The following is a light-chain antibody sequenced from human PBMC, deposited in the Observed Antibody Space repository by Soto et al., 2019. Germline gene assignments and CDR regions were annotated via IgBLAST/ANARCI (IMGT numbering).Light chain of an antibody. CDR2: DAF. Sequence: EVVMTQSPATLSVSPGERATLSCRASQSVGSKLAWYQQKPGQAPRLLIFDAFTRATGIPARFSGSGSGTEITLFISSLQSEDFAVYYCQQYNNWPPLTFGGGTKVEI. V-gene: IGKV3-15*01. CDR3: QQYNNWPPLT. J-gene: IGKJ4*01. CDR1: QSVGSK.